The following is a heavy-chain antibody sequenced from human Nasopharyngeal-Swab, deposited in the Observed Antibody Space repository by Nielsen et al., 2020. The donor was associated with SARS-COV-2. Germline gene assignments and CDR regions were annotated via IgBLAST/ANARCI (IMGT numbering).Heavy chain of an antibody. V-gene: IGHV2-26*01. CDR3: ARKMYYFHAMDV. D-gene: IGHD5-24*01. CDR2: FFSTGEP. Sequence: RQAPGKALEWLAHFFSTGEPSYSSSLKRRLTAPEDTSKSQVVLTMTNMDPADTATHYCARKMYYFHAMDVWGQGTTVTVSS. J-gene: IGHJ6*02.